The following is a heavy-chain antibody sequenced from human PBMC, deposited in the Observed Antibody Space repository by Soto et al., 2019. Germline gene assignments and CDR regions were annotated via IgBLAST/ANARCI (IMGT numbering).Heavy chain of an antibody. CDR1: GYGFTTYG. CDR2: ISAHNGNT. CDR3: AGGRYGEY. Sequence: QVHLVQSGAEVKKPGASVKVSCKGSGYGFTTYGITWVRQAPGQGLEWMAWISAHNGNTNYAQKLQGRVTVTRDTSTSTDYMELRSLRSDDTAVYYCAGGRYGEYWGQGALVTVSS. J-gene: IGHJ4*02. D-gene: IGHD3-10*01. V-gene: IGHV1-18*01.